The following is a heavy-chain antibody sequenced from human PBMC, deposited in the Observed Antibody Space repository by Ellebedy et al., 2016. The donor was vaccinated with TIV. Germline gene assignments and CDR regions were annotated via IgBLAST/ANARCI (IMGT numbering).Heavy chain of an antibody. J-gene: IGHJ4*02. V-gene: IGHV3-30-3*01. Sequence: GESLKISCAASGFTFSSYAMHWVRQAPGKGLEWVAVISYDGSNKYYADSVKGRFTISRDNSKNTLYLQMNSLRAEDTAVYYCARDRYYDDIHEFDYWGQGTLVTVSS. CDR3: ARDRYYDDIHEFDY. D-gene: IGHD3-22*01. CDR2: ISYDGSNK. CDR1: GFTFSSYA.